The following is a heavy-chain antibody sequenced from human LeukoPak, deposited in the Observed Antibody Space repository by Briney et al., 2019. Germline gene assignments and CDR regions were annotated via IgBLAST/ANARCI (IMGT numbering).Heavy chain of an antibody. CDR3: AREDFVVVVAALDV. CDR1: GFTFSSYS. V-gene: IGHV3-21*01. CDR2: ISSSSSYI. D-gene: IGHD2-15*01. J-gene: IGHJ6*04. Sequence: PGGSLRLSCAASGFTFSSYSMNWVRQAPGKGLKWVSSISSSSSYIYYADSVKGRFTISRDNAKNSLYLQMNSLRAEDTAVYYCAREDFVVVVAALDVWGKGTTVTVSS.